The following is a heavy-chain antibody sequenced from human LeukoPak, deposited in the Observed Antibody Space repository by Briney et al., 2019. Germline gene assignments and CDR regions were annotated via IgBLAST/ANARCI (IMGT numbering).Heavy chain of an antibody. J-gene: IGHJ4*02. D-gene: IGHD2-15*01. CDR3: ARGHCSGGSCYYFDY. Sequence: ASVKVSCEASGGTFSSYAISWVRQAPGQGLEWMGGIIPIFGTANYAQKFQGRVTITADESTSTAYMELSSLRSEDTAVYYCARGHCSGGSCYYFDYWGQGTLVTVSS. CDR2: IIPIFGTA. V-gene: IGHV1-69*13. CDR1: GGTFSSYA.